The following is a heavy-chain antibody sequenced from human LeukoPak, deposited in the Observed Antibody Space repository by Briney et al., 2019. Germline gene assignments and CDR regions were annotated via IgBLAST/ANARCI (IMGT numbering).Heavy chain of an antibody. V-gene: IGHV1-46*01. CDR3: VREGAVALKHFDL. Sequence: RASVTVSCTAFGFSLTNNYMHWVRQAPGQGLEWMGYMRPTDAYTGYAPKFQGRVTVTRDTSTNTLYMELSSLGSDDTAVYYCVREGAVALKHFDLWGQGTLLTVSS. CDR1: GFSLTNNY. CDR2: MRPTDAYT. D-gene: IGHD6-19*01. J-gene: IGHJ4*02.